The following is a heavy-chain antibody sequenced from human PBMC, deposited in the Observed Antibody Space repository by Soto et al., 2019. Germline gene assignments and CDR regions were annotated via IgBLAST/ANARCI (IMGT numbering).Heavy chain of an antibody. CDR2: IYPGDSDT. CDR3: ASAGYSWGSYYGMDV. Sequence: PGESLKISCKGSGYSFTSYWIGWVRQMPGKGLEWMGIIYPGDSDTRYSPSFQGQVTISADKSISTAYLQWSSLKASDTAMYYCASAGYSWGSYYGMDVWGQGTTVTVSS. J-gene: IGHJ6*02. CDR1: GYSFTSYW. D-gene: IGHD5-18*01. V-gene: IGHV5-51*01.